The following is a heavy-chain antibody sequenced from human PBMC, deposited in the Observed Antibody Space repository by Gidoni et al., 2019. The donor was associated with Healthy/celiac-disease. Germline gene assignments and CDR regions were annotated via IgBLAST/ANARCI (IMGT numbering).Heavy chain of an antibody. CDR2: IYYSGST. CDR1: GGSISSSSYY. Sequence: QLQLQESGPGLVKPSETLSLTCTVSGGSISSSSYYWGWIRQPPGKGLEWIGSIYYSGSTYYNPSLKSRVTISVDTSKNQFSLKLSSVTAADTAVNYCARVPLGKIAAYYYYYGMDVWGQGTTVTVSS. J-gene: IGHJ6*02. CDR3: ARVPLGKIAAYYYYYGMDV. D-gene: IGHD2-15*01. V-gene: IGHV4-39*07.